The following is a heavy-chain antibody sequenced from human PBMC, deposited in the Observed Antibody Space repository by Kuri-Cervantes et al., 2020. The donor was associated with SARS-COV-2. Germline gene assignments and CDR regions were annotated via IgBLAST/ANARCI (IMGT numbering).Heavy chain of an antibody. Sequence: GESLKISCAASGFTFSNAWMNWVRQAPGKGLEWVGRIKSKTDGGTTDYAAPVKGRFTISRDDSKNTLYLQMNSLKTEDTAVYYCTTDTPLSQHYDFWSGYHYGMDVWGQGTKVTVSS. D-gene: IGHD3-3*01. CDR1: GFTFSNAW. V-gene: IGHV3-15*07. CDR2: IKSKTDGGTT. CDR3: TTDTPLSQHYDFWSGYHYGMDV. J-gene: IGHJ6*02.